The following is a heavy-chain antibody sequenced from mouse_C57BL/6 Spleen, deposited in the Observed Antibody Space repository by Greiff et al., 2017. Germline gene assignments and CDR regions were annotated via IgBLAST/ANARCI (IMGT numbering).Heavy chain of an antibody. D-gene: IGHD2-2*01. J-gene: IGHJ4*01. CDR2: IYPRSGNT. CDR3: AREEGYGYGDMDY. CDR1: GYTFTSYG. V-gene: IGHV1-81*01. Sequence: VKLQQSGAELARPGASVKLSCKASGYTFTSYGISWVKQRTGQGLEWIGEIYPRSGNTYYNEKFKGKATLTADKSSSTAYMELRSLTSEDSAVYFCAREEGYGYGDMDYWGQGTSVTVSS.